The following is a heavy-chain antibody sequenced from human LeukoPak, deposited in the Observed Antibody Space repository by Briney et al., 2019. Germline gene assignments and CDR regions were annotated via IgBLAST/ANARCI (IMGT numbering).Heavy chain of an antibody. CDR2: VYYSGST. V-gene: IGHV4-39*07. D-gene: IGHD5-18*01. J-gene: IGHJ5*02. Sequence: SETLSLTCTVSGGSISSRSYYWGWVRQSPGKGLEWIGSVYYSGSTYYNPSLKSRVTISVDTSKNQFSLKLSSVTAADTAIYYCAKGAGGFSYYNWFDPWGQGTLVTVSS. CDR3: AKGAGGFSYYNWFDP. CDR1: GGSISSRSYY.